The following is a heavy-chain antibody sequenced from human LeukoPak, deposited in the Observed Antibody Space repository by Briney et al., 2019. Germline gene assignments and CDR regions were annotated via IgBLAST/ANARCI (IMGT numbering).Heavy chain of an antibody. D-gene: IGHD4-17*01. CDR2: MNPNSGNT. CDR3: ARGVWDYGDHIDY. V-gene: IGHV1-8*01. CDR1: GYTFTSYD. Sequence: ASVKVSCKASGYTFTSYDINWVRQATGQGLEWMGWMNPNSGNTGYAQKFQGRVTMTRNTSISTACMELSSLRSEDTAVYYCARGVWDYGDHIDYWGQGTLATVSS. J-gene: IGHJ4*02.